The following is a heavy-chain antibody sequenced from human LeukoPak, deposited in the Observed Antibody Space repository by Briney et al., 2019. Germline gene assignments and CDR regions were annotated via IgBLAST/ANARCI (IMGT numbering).Heavy chain of an antibody. D-gene: IGHD2-15*01. J-gene: IGHJ6*03. Sequence: SGGSLRLSCAASGFIVNNNFMNWLRQAPGKGLEWVSVIYSGSTKYYADSVKGRFTISRDESKNTLYLQMNSLRAEDTALYYCARAADYYYYMDVWGKGTTVTVSS. CDR2: IYSGSTK. CDR3: ARAADYYYYMDV. V-gene: IGHV3-66*02. CDR1: GFIVNNNF.